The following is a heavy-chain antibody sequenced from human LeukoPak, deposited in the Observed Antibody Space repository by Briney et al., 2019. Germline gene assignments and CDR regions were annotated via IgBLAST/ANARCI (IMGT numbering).Heavy chain of an antibody. J-gene: IGHJ4*02. CDR2: TYYRSKWYN. CDR1: GDSVSKYSVA. CDR3: ARDWGDGAGYDY. D-gene: IGHD3-16*01. Sequence: SQTLSLTCAISGDSVSKYSVAWNWIRQSPSRGLEWLGRTYYRSKWYNDYAVSVKSRITINPDTSKNQFSLHLKSVTPEDTAVYYCARDWGDGAGYDYWGQGTLVTVSS. V-gene: IGHV6-1*01.